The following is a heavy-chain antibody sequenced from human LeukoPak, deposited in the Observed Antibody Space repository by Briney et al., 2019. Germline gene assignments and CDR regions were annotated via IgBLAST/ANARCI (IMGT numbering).Heavy chain of an antibody. J-gene: IGHJ6*03. CDR3: ARGSFDCSGGSCYHAGDYYNYMEV. V-gene: IGHV1-69*05. CDR1: GGTFSSYA. D-gene: IGHD2-15*01. Sequence: SVKVSCKASGGTFSSYAISWVRQAPGQGLEWMGRIIPIFGTANYAQKFQGRVTITTDESTSTAYMELSSLRSEDTAVYYSARGSFDCSGGSCYHAGDYYNYMEVWGKGTTVTVSS. CDR2: IIPIFGTA.